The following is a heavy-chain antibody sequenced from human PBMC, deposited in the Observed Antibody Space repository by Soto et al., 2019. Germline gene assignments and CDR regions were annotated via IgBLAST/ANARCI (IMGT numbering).Heavy chain of an antibody. CDR1: GGTFNSYG. J-gene: IGHJ4*02. D-gene: IGHD2-21*02. CDR3: ARGGAPYCGGDCYFDF. CDR2: IIPALGRP. V-gene: IGHV1-69*01. Sequence: QVQLVQSGAEVKKPGSSVKVSCKASGGTFNSYGFNWVRQAPGHGLEWLGGIIPALGRPNYAQKFQGRVNINGDRSPSTAYMELSSLRYDDTALYYWARGGAPYCGGDCYFDFWGQGTLVTVSS.